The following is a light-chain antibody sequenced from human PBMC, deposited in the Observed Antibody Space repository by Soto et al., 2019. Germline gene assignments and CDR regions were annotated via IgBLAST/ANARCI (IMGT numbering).Light chain of an antibody. CDR3: QKYNSAPQT. CDR1: EGISNF. V-gene: IGKV1-27*01. CDR2: AAS. J-gene: IGKJ1*01. Sequence: FPMTQSPSSLSASVGDRVTMTCRANEGISNFLAWYQQKPGKAPKLLIYAASKLQSGVPSRFSGSGIGTDFTLTISGLQPEDVATYFCQKYNSAPQTFDQGTKVEF.